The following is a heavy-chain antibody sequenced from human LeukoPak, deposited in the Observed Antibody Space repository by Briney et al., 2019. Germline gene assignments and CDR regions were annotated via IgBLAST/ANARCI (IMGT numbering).Heavy chain of an antibody. CDR3: ARATGTTNSYYYYYMDV. D-gene: IGHD1-7*01. Sequence: SETLSLTCTVSRGALSSHYWSWIRQPPGEGLEWIGYIYYSGSTNYNPSLKSRVTISVDTSKNQFSLKLRSVTAADTAVYYCARATGTTNSYYYYYMDVWGKGTTVTVSS. V-gene: IGHV4-59*11. J-gene: IGHJ6*03. CDR2: IYYSGST. CDR1: RGALSSHY.